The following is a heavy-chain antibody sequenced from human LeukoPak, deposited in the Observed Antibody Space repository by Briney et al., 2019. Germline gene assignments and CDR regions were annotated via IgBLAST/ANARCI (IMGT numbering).Heavy chain of an antibody. CDR2: ISGSGGST. J-gene: IGHJ4*02. D-gene: IGHD2-21*02. CDR1: GFTFSSYA. Sequence: PGGSLRLSCAASGFTFSSYAMSWVRQAPGKGLEWVSAISGSGGSTYYADSVKGRFTISRDNSKNTLYLQMNSLRAEDTAVYYCAKLSLKSHYCGGDCSRPFDYWGQGTLVTVSS. V-gene: IGHV3-23*01. CDR3: AKLSLKSHYCGGDCSRPFDY.